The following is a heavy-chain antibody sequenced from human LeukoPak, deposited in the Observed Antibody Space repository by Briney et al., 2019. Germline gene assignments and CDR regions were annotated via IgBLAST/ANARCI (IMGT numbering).Heavy chain of an antibody. D-gene: IGHD3-10*01. CDR1: GGSISSTSYY. Sequence: PSETLSLTCTVSGGSISSTSYYWGWIRQPPGKGLEWIGSIYYSGSTYYNPSLKSRVTISVDTSKNQFSLKLSSVTAADTAVYYCARGRTWSATPYYGSGSYYPDYWGQGTLVTVSS. CDR3: ARGRTWSATPYYGSGSYYPDY. CDR2: IYYSGST. V-gene: IGHV4-39*07. J-gene: IGHJ4*02.